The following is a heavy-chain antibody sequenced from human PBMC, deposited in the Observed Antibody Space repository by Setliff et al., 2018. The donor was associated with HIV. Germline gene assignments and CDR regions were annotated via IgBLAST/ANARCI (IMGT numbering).Heavy chain of an antibody. CDR3: AAVESFMFQGVRN. Sequence: SVKVSCKTSGYMFIAYGMSWVRRAPGQGLEWMGWIIPIFGTTIYAEKFQGRVTISADESTSTAYMELNSLRFEDTAVYYCAAVESFMFQGVRNWGQGTLVTVSS. J-gene: IGHJ4*02. V-gene: IGHV1-69*13. D-gene: IGHD3-10*01. CDR1: GYMFIAYG. CDR2: IIPIFGTT.